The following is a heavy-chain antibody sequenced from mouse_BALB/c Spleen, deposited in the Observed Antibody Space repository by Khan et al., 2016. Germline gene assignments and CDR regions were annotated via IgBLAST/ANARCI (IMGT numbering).Heavy chain of an antibody. J-gene: IGHJ4*01. CDR2: INTHSGVP. V-gene: IGHV9-4*02. CDR1: GYTFTTAG. CDR3: ARSYSSYAIDY. Sequence: QIQLVQSGPEVKKPGETVRISCKASGYTFTTAGMQWVQKMPGKGLKWIGWINTHSGVPKYAEDFKGRFAFSLETSASTAYLQISNLKNEDTASYFCARSYSSYAIDYWGQGTSVTVSS. D-gene: IGHD1-1*01.